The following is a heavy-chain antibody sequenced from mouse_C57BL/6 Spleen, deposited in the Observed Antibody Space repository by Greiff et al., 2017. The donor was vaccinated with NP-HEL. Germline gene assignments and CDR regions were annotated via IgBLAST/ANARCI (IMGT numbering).Heavy chain of an antibody. CDR3: ARTVYYYGSSWYYFDY. CDR1: GYTFTDHT. CDR2: IYPRDGST. D-gene: IGHD1-1*01. V-gene: IGHV1-78*01. J-gene: IGHJ2*01. Sequence: VKLQESDAELVKPGASVKISCKVSGYTFTDHTIHWMKQRPEQGLEWIGYIYPRDGSTKYNEKFKGKATLTADKSSSTAYMQLNSLTSEDSAVYFCARTVYYYGSSWYYFDYWGQGTTLTVSS.